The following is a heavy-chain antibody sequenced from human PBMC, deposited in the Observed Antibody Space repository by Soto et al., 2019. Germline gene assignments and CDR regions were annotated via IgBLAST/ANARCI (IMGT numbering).Heavy chain of an antibody. CDR2: IYYSGST. V-gene: IGHV4-30-4*01. J-gene: IGHJ4*02. Sequence: QVQLQGSGPGLVKPSQTLSLTCTVSGGSISSGDYYWSWIRQPPGKGLEWIGYIYYSGSTYYNPSLKSRVTISVDTSKNQFSLKLSAVTAADTAVYYCAREGGVGDDTRDYWGQGTLVTVSS. D-gene: IGHD2-2*01. CDR1: GGSISSGDYY. CDR3: AREGGVGDDTRDY.